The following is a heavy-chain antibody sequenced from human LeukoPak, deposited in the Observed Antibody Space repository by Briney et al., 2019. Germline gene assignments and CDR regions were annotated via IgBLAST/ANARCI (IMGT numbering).Heavy chain of an antibody. CDR3: ARVLYYDILTGYWGDGAFDI. CDR2: IYYSGST. J-gene: IGHJ3*02. D-gene: IGHD3-9*01. CDR1: GGSISSYY. Sequence: SETLSLTCTVSGGSISSYYWSWIRQPPGKGLEWIGYIYYSGSTNYNPSLKSRVTISVDTSKNQFSLKLSSVTAADTAVYYCARVLYYDILTGYWGDGAFDIWGQGTMVTVSS. V-gene: IGHV4-59*12.